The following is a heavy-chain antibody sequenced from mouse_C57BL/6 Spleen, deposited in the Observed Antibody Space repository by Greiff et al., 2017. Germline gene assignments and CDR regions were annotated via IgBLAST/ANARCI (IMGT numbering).Heavy chain of an antibody. CDR3: AETAQATYYAMDY. CDR1: GYTFTDYY. V-gene: IGHV1-26*01. CDR2: INPNNGGT. Sequence: VQLQQSGPELVKPGASVKISCKASGYTFTDYYMNWVKQSHGKSLEWIGDINPNNGGTSYNQKFKGKATLTVDKSSSTAYMELRSLTSEDSAVYYCAETAQATYYAMDYWGQGTSVTVSS. J-gene: IGHJ4*01. D-gene: IGHD3-2*02.